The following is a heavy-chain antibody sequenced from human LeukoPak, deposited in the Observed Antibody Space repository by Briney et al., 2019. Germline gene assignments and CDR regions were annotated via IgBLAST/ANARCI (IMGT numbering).Heavy chain of an antibody. Sequence: PGGSLRLSCAASGFTFSSYSMNWVRQAPGKGLEWVSSISSSSSYIYYADSVKGRFTISRDNAMNSLYLQMNSLRAEDTAVYYCARRVGAARSWDYYMDVWGKGTTVTVSS. J-gene: IGHJ6*03. V-gene: IGHV3-21*01. CDR3: ARRVGAARSWDYYMDV. D-gene: IGHD6-6*01. CDR1: GFTFSSYS. CDR2: ISSSSSYI.